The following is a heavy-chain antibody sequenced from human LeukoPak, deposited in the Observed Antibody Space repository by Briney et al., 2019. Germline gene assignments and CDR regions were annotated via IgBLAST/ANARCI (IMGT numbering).Heavy chain of an antibody. CDR3: ARDVLHRIHYDSSAYYPGSSY. CDR2: FDPEDGET. CDR1: GYTLTELS. D-gene: IGHD3-22*01. Sequence: ASVKVSCKVSGYTLTELSMHWVRQAPGKGLEWMGGFDPEDGETIYAQKFQGRVTMTEDTSTDTAYMELSSLRSEDTAVYYCARDVLHRIHYDSSAYYPGSSYWGQGTLVTVSS. J-gene: IGHJ4*02. V-gene: IGHV1-24*01.